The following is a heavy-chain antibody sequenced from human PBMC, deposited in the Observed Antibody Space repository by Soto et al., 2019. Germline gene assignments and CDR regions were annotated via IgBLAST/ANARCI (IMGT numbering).Heavy chain of an antibody. J-gene: IGHJ4*02. CDR2: ISSSGSTM. Sequence: GGSLRLSCAASGFTSSSYEMNWVRQAPGKGLEWVSYISSSGSTMYYADSVKGRFTISRDNAKNSLYLQMNSLRAEDTAVYYCARTSSWYPYYFDYWRQGTLVTVSS. V-gene: IGHV3-48*03. CDR3: ARTSSWYPYYFDY. D-gene: IGHD6-13*01. CDR1: GFTSSSYE.